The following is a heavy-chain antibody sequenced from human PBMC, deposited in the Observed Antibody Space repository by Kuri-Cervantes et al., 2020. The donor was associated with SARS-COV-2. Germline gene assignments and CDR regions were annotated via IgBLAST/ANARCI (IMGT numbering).Heavy chain of an antibody. CDR2: IRYDGSNK. J-gene: IGHJ3*01. V-gene: IGHV3-33*08. Sequence: GESLKISCAASGFTFSSYSMNWVRQAPGKGLEWVAFIRYDGSNKYYADSVKGRFTIPRDNPKNTLYLQMNSLRAEDTAVYYCARSNFRFDRWGQGTMVTVSS. D-gene: IGHD1-7*01. CDR1: GFTFSSYS. CDR3: ARSNFRFDR.